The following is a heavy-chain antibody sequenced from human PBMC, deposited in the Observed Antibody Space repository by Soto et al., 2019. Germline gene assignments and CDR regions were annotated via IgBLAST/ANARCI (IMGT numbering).Heavy chain of an antibody. Sequence: QLQLQESGPGLVKPSETLSLTCNVSGGSISSSRSYWAWFRQPPGKELECIADIFYAGNTYYNPSLKSRVTVSVDTSKNQFSLKLDSVTAADTAVYYCARQAAAPGIDLWFDPWGQGTLVTVSS. CDR2: IFYAGNT. CDR3: ARQAAAPGIDLWFDP. D-gene: IGHD6-13*01. CDR1: GGSISSSRSY. J-gene: IGHJ5*02. V-gene: IGHV4-39*01.